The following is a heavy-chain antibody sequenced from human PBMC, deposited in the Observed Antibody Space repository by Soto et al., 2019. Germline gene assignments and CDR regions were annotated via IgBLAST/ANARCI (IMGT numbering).Heavy chain of an antibody. J-gene: IGHJ6*02. CDR2: MYHSGIT. D-gene: IGHD7-27*01. V-gene: IGHV4-38-2*01. Sequence: SETLSLTCAVSGYSIRSGYFWGWIRQPPGKGLEWIGSMYHSGITYYNLSLKSRVTISVDTSKNQFSLKLSSVTAADTAVYYCARARLGIDYYGMDVWGQGTTVTVSS. CDR1: GYSIRSGYF. CDR3: ARARLGIDYYGMDV.